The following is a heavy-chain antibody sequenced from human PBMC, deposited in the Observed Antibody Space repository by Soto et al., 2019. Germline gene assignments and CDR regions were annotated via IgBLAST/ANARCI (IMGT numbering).Heavy chain of an antibody. CDR3: AKTPTYNWNDDYYFDY. J-gene: IGHJ4*02. Sequence: QVQLVESGGGVVQPGRSLRLSCAASGFTFSSYGMHWVRQAPGKGLEWVAVISYDGSNKYYADSVKGRFTISRDNSKKTLYLQMNSLRAEDTAVYYCAKTPTYNWNDDYYFDYWGQGTLVTVSS. CDR1: GFTFSSYG. V-gene: IGHV3-30*18. CDR2: ISYDGSNK. D-gene: IGHD1-20*01.